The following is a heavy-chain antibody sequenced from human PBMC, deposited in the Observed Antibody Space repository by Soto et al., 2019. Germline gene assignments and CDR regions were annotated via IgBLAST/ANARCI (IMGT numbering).Heavy chain of an antibody. CDR2: VYYSGTT. V-gene: IGHV4-61*01. CDR3: ARTTAVPNTLRSRYFFDY. J-gene: IGHJ4*02. CDR1: GGSVSDKTYY. Sequence: QVQLQESGPGLLKPSETLSLTCSVSGGSVSDKTYYWSWIRQPPGKRLEWIGYVYYSGTTNYNPSLKRRVTISVDLSKNRFYLRLSSVTTADTALYYCARTTAVPNTLRSRYFFDYWGQGTLVTVSS. D-gene: IGHD4-17*01.